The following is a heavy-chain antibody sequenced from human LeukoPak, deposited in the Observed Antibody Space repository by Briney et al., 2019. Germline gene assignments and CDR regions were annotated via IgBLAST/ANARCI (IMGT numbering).Heavy chain of an antibody. V-gene: IGHV5-51*07. D-gene: IGHD5-12*01. Sequence: GESLKISCKGSGYSFTSYWIGWVHQMPGKGLEWMGIIYPGDSDTRYSPSFQGQVTISADKSISTAYLQWSSLKASDTAMYYCARQNGVATDPPFFDYWGQGTLVTVSS. CDR1: GYSFTSYW. J-gene: IGHJ4*02. CDR3: ARQNGVATDPPFFDY. CDR2: IYPGDSDT.